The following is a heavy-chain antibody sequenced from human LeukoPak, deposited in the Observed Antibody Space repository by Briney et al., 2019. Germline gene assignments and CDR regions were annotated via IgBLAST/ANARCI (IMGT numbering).Heavy chain of an antibody. Sequence: GGSLRLSCAASGFTFDDYGVSWVRQAPGKGLEWVSGINWNGGSTGYADSVKGRFTISRDNAKNSLYLQMSSLRAEDTALYYCARRVVVVPAAIGSKGWYFDYWGQGTLVTVSS. CDR2: INWNGGST. J-gene: IGHJ4*02. D-gene: IGHD2-2*02. CDR3: ARRVVVVPAAIGSKGWYFDY. V-gene: IGHV3-20*04. CDR1: GFTFDDYG.